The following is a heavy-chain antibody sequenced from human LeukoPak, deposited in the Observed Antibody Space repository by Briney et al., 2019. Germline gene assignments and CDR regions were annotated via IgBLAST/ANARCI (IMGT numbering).Heavy chain of an antibody. CDR3: ARKGYTIGSFDY. J-gene: IGHJ4*02. CDR1: GGSISSSYW. V-gene: IGHV4-4*02. D-gene: IGHD5-18*01. CDR2: IYHSGST. Sequence: SGTLPLTCAVSGGSISSSYWWSWVRQPPGKGLEWIGEIYHSGSTNYNPSLKSRVTISVDKSKSQFSLKLSSVTAADTAVYYCARKGYTIGSFDYWGQGTLVTVSS.